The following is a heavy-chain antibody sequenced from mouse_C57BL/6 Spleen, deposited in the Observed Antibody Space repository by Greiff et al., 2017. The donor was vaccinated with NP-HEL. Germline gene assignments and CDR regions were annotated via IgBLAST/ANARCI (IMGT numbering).Heavy chain of an antibody. D-gene: IGHD2-3*01. CDR2: ISGGGGNT. CDR3: ARAGYFFDC. CDR1: GFTFSSYT. V-gene: IGHV5-9*01. Sequence: DVHLVESGGGLVKPGGSLKLSCAASGFTFSSYTMSWVRQTPEKRLEWVATISGGGGNTYYPDSVKGRFTISRDNAKNTLYLQMSSLRSEDTALYYCARAGYFFDCWGQGTTLTVSS. J-gene: IGHJ2*01.